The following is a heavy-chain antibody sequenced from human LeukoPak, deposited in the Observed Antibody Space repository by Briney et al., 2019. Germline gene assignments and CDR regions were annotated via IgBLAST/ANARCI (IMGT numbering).Heavy chain of an antibody. V-gene: IGHV4-61*01. CDR1: GGSVSSGSYY. CDR2: IYYSGST. Sequence: SETLSLTCTVSGGSVSSGSYYWSWIRQPPGKGLEWIGYIYYSGSTNYNPSLKSRVTISVDTSKNQFSLKLSSVTAADTAVYYRASGYYYDSSGYYLPWGQGTLVTVSS. CDR3: ASGYYYDSSGYYLP. J-gene: IGHJ5*02. D-gene: IGHD3-22*01.